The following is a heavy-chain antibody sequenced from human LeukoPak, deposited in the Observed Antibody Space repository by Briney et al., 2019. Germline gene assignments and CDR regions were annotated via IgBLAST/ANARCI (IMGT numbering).Heavy chain of an antibody. D-gene: IGHD2-15*01. J-gene: IGHJ6*03. V-gene: IGHV1-69*13. CDR1: GYTFTSYD. Sequence: ASVKVSCKASGYTFTSYDISWVRQAPGQGLEWMGGIIPIFGTANYAQKFQGRVTITADESTSTAYMELSSLRSEDTAVYYCARGYCSGGSCYSPYYYYYMDVWGKGTTVTISS. CDR3: ARGYCSGGSCYSPYYYYYMDV. CDR2: IIPIFGTA.